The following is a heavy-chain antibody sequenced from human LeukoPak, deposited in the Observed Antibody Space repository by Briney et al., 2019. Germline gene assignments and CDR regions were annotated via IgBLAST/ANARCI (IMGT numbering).Heavy chain of an antibody. Sequence: PGGSLRLSCAASGFIFRGVAMHWVRQASGKGLEWVGRIRSKANSYATVYAASGNGRFTISRDDSRSTAYLQMNSLKTEDTAVYFCSAAGPAAFAYWGQGTLVTVSS. D-gene: IGHD2-2*01. J-gene: IGHJ4*02. V-gene: IGHV3-73*01. CDR3: SAAGPAAFAY. CDR2: IRSKANSYAT. CDR1: GFIFRGVA.